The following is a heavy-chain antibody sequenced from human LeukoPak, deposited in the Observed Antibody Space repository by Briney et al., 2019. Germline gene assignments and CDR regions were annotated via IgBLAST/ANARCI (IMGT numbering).Heavy chain of an antibody. V-gene: IGHV5-51*01. CDR3: ARRSSGYCSSTSCYYWFDP. CDR1: GYSFTSYW. D-gene: IGHD2-2*01. Sequence: GESLKISCKGSGYSFTSYWIGWVRQMPGKGLEWMGIIYPGDSDTRYSPSFQGQVTISADKSISTAYLQWSSLKASDTAMYYRARRSSGYCSSTSCYYWFDPWGQGTLVTVSS. CDR2: IYPGDSDT. J-gene: IGHJ5*02.